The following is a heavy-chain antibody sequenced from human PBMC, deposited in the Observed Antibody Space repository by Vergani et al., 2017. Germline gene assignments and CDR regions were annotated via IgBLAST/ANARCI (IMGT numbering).Heavy chain of an antibody. CDR3: ARGGRSSMVRGA. V-gene: IGHV1-69*01. CDR1: GYTFTGYY. D-gene: IGHD3-10*01. J-gene: IGHJ5*02. Sequence: QVQLVQSGAEVKKPGASVKVSCKASGYTFTGYYMHWVRQAPGQGLEWMGGIIPIFGTANYAQEFQGRVTITADESTSTADMELGRLISDATAVYYCARGGRSSMVRGAWGQGTLGTVSS. CDR2: IIPIFGTA.